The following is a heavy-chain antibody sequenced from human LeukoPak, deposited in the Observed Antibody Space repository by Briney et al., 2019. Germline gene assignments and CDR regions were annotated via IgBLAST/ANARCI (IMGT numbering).Heavy chain of an antibody. V-gene: IGHV3-7*01. CDR1: GFTFSSYW. J-gene: IGHJ4*02. CDR3: ARGKAGGIAAAGTPPIDY. CDR2: IKQDGSEK. D-gene: IGHD6-13*01. Sequence: GGSLRLSCAASGFTFSSYWMSWVRQAPGKGLEWVANIKQDGSEKYYVDSVMGRFTISRDNAKNSLYLQMNSLRAEDTAVYYCARGKAGGIAAAGTPPIDYWGQGTLVTVSS.